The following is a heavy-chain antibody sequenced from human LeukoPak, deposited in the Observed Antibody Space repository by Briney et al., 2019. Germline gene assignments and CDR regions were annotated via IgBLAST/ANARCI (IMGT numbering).Heavy chain of an antibody. CDR2: IKQDGREK. J-gene: IGHJ4*02. CDR1: GFTFSSYW. V-gene: IGHV3-7*01. Sequence: GGSLRLSCAASGFTFSSYWMSWVRQAPGKGLEWVANIKQDGREKYYVDSVKGRFTISRDNAKNSLYLQMNSLRAEDTAVYYCARGRRAVDIVVVRVDYWGQGTLVTVSS. CDR3: ARGRRAVDIVVVRVDY. D-gene: IGHD2-2*03.